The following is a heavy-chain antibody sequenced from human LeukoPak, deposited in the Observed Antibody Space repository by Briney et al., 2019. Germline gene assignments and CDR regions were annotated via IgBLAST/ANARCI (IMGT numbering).Heavy chain of an antibody. Sequence: GGSLRLSCAASGSNFGNYYVSWVRQAPGKGLEWVSCISSSSSYMYYADSVKGRFTISRDNAKNSLYLQMNSLRAEDTAVYYCASPDSSGYYGRFDYWGQGTLVTVSS. V-gene: IGHV3-21*01. D-gene: IGHD3-22*01. CDR1: GSNFGNYY. CDR3: ASPDSSGYYGRFDY. J-gene: IGHJ4*02. CDR2: ISSSSSYM.